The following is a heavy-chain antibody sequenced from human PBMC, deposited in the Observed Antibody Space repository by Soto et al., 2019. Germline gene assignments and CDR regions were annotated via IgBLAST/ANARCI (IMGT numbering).Heavy chain of an antibody. V-gene: IGHV1-18*01. J-gene: IGHJ6*02. CDR3: AMVDNYVTPTPQDV. Sequence: QVQLVQSGDEVKKPGASVKVSCKASGYIFVNYGIAWVRQAPGQGLELMGWISPYTGNTHSASKVQGRLTMTTDTSTSTDYMDLGSLTSDDTAVYYGAMVDNYVTPTPQDVWGQGTTVTVSS. D-gene: IGHD3-16*01. CDR1: GYIFVNYG. CDR2: ISPYTGNT.